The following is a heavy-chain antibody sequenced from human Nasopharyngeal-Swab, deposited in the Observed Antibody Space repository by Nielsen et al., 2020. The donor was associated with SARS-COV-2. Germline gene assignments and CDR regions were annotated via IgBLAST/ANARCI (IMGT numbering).Heavy chain of an antibody. CDR1: GYSFSNYW. CDR2: IYPGDSDT. Sequence: GESLKIPCKGSGYSFSNYWIAWVRQMPGKGLEWMGIIYPGDSDTRYSPSFQGQVTISADKSISTVYLQWSSLKASDTAMYYCAKTYYYGSGRTIWFDPWARERLSPSPQ. CDR3: AKTYYYGSGRTIWFDP. D-gene: IGHD3-10*01. J-gene: IGHJ5*02. V-gene: IGHV5-51*01.